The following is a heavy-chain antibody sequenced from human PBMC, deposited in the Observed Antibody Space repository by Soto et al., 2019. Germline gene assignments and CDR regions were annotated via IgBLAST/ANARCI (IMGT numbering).Heavy chain of an antibody. Sequence: ASVKGACKGSGYTVTSYGINWVRQATGQGLEWMGWMNPNSGNTGYAQKFQGRVTMTRNPSISTAYMELSSLRYGDTAVYYCARGQEDTAMGGYWGQGTLVTVSS. J-gene: IGHJ4*02. CDR1: GYTVTSYG. V-gene: IGHV1-8*01. D-gene: IGHD5-18*01. CDR2: MNPNSGNT. CDR3: ARGQEDTAMGGY.